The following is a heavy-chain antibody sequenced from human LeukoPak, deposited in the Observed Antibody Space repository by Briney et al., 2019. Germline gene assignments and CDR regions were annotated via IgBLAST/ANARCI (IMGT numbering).Heavy chain of an antibody. CDR2: IYYSGNT. Sequence: SETLSLTCTVSGGSIGSSSYYWGWIRQPPGKGLEWIGNIYYSGNTYYNPSLKSRVTISVDTSKNQFSLKLSSVTAADTAVYYCARRASYGSGEYYWGQGTLVTVSS. CDR3: ARRASYGSGEYY. CDR1: GGSIGSSSYY. V-gene: IGHV4-39*07. J-gene: IGHJ4*02. D-gene: IGHD3-10*01.